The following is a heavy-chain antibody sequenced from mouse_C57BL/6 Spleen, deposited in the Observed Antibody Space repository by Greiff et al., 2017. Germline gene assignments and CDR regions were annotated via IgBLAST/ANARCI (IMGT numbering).Heavy chain of an antibody. J-gene: IGHJ4*01. V-gene: IGHV1-69*01. CDR2: IDPSDSYT. Sequence: VQLQQPGAELVMPGASVKLSCKASGYTFTSYWMHWVKQRPGQGLEWIGEIDPSDSYTNYNQKFKGKSTLTVDKSSSTAYMQLSSLTSEDSAVYYCARRGDDGYYYYAMDYWGQGTSVTVSS. CDR3: ARRGDDGYYYYAMDY. CDR1: GYTFTSYW. D-gene: IGHD2-3*01.